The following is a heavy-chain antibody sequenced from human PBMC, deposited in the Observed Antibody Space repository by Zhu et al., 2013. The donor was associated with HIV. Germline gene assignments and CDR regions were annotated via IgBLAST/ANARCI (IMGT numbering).Heavy chain of an antibody. V-gene: IGHV1-69*01. CDR3: AAGTRGGSGSYYNYFDY. Sequence: QVQLVQSGAEVKKPGSSVKVSCKASGGTFSSYAISWVRQAPGQGLEWMGGIIPIFGTANYAQKFQGRVTITADESTSTAYMELSSLRSEDTAVYYCAAGTRGGSGSYYNYFDYWGQGTLVTVSS. CDR1: GGTFSSYA. CDR2: IIPIFGTA. D-gene: IGHD3-10*01. J-gene: IGHJ4*02.